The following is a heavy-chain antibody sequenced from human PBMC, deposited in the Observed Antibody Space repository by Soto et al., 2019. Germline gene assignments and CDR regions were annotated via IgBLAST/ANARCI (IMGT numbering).Heavy chain of an antibody. CDR3: ARDLCSSTRCYLYYYYYGMYV. CDR2: ISPIVGTA. J-gene: IGHJ6*02. CDR1: GCTFSSYA. V-gene: IGHV1-69*06. Sequence: QVQLVQSGAEVKKPGASVKVSCRASGCTFSSYAISWVRQAPGQGLEWMGGISPIVGTANYAQKFQGRVTLTADKSTITAYMELRRLRSEDTAVYYCARDLCSSTRCYLYYYYYGMYVWGQGTTGTFSS. D-gene: IGHD2-2*01.